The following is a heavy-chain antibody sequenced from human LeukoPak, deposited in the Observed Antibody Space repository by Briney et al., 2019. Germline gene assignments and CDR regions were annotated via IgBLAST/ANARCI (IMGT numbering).Heavy chain of an antibody. Sequence: GGSLRLSCAASGFTFSNFAMSWVRQAPGKGLEWVSTISGSGGSTFYADSAKGRFPISRDNSNNTLFLQMNSLRAEDTAIYFCAKAGSSGWSSSGGDYWGQGSLVTVSS. J-gene: IGHJ4*02. CDR1: GFTFSNFA. CDR2: ISGSGGST. D-gene: IGHD6-19*01. V-gene: IGHV3-23*01. CDR3: AKAGSSGWSSSGGDY.